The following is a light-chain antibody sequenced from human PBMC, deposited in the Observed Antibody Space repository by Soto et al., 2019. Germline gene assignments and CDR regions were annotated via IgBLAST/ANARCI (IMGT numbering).Light chain of an antibody. V-gene: IGKV3-20*01. CDR1: QSVSGRY. Sequence: NGVTKSSGNGSLSIGERATLSCGASQSVSGRYLALYQQHPGHAPRPLMYGASSRATGIPDRFSVSGSGTDFTLPISRLEHGDFAVYYSQQYVTSTWTFSQGTKVDIK. J-gene: IGKJ1*01. CDR3: QQYVTSTWT. CDR2: GAS.